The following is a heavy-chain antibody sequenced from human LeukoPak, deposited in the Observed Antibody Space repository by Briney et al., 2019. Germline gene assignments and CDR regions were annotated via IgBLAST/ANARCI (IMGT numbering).Heavy chain of an antibody. CDR2: MNTNSGNT. J-gene: IGHJ4*02. V-gene: IGHV1-8*01. D-gene: IGHD1-1*01. CDR3: AKVDNWKYGHHDF. Sequence: ASVKVTCKASAYTFTSYDINWVRQATGQGIEWRGWMNTNSGNTGNAQKFQDRVTMTRNTSISTAYMELSRLRSEDTAVYYCAKVDNWKYGHHDFWGQGTLVTVSS. CDR1: AYTFTSYD.